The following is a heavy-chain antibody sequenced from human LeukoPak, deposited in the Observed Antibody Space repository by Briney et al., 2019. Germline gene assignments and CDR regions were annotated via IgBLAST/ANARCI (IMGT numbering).Heavy chain of an antibody. V-gene: IGHV1-2*04. D-gene: IGHD4-11*01. CDR1: GYTFTGYY. CDR2: INPNSGGT. Sequence: GASVKVSCKASGYTFTGYYMHWVRQAPGRGLEWMGWINPNSGGTNYAQKFQGWVTMTRDTSISTAYMELSRLRSDDTAVYYCARRPSNSRGFYYYYYMDVWGKGTTVTVSS. J-gene: IGHJ6*03. CDR3: ARRPSNSRGFYYYYYMDV.